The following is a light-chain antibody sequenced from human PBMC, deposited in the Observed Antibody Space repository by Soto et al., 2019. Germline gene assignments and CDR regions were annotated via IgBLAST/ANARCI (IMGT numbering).Light chain of an antibody. V-gene: IGKV3-20*01. CDR3: QQYSKRPLT. J-gene: IGKJ4*01. CDR1: ETVSRNY. CDR2: GAT. Sequence: DIVLTQFPGTLSLSPGERATLSCRASETVSRNYIAWYQQKPGQGPRLLIYGATNRAAGIPDRFSGSGSGTDFTLTISRLEPEDFAVYYCQQYSKRPLTFGGGT.